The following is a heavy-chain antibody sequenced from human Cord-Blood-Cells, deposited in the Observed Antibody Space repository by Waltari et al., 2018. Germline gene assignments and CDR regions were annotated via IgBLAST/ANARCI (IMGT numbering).Heavy chain of an antibody. Sequence: QVQLQESGPGLVKPSQTLSLTCTVPGGSISSGGYSWRWIRQHPGKGLEWIGYIYYSGSTYYNPSLKSRVTISGDTSKNQFSLKLSSVTAADTAVYYCARGGSYYFDYWGQGTLVTVSS. CDR2: IYYSGST. D-gene: IGHD1-26*01. CDR3: ARGGSYYFDY. V-gene: IGHV4-31*03. J-gene: IGHJ4*02. CDR1: GGSISSGGYS.